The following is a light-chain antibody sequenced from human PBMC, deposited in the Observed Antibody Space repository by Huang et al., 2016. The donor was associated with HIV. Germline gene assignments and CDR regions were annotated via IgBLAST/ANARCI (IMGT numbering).Light chain of an antibody. CDR3: QQFGSSPPYS. Sequence: EIVLTQSPDTLSLSPGERATVSCRASQSVTRNYLAWSQQRHGQAPKHLIYGASTRATGIPDRCSGSGAGTAVTLTISRLAPEDFAVYYCQQFGSSPPYSFGQGTKLEIK. CDR2: GAS. V-gene: IGKV3-20*01. CDR1: QSVTRNY. J-gene: IGKJ2*03.